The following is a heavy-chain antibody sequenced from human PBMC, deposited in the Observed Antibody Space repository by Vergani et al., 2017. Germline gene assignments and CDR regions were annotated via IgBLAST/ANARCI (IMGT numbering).Heavy chain of an antibody. CDR3: ASRVSANGGLDT. D-gene: IGHD2-15*01. V-gene: IGHV3-21*02. J-gene: IGHJ5*02. Sequence: VQLVESGGGLVKPGGSLRLSCEGSGFTFKNNTMTWVRQAPGKGLEWVSSISSSSAYLHYADSVKGRFTISRGNAKKSLFLQMNNLRADDTAVYYCASRVSANGGLDTWGQGTLVTVSS. CDR1: GFTFKNNT. CDR2: ISSSSAYL.